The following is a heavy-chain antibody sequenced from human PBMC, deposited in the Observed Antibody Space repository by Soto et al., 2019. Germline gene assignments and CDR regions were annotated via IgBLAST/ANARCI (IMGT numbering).Heavy chain of an antibody. J-gene: IGHJ6*02. CDR3: ARERGYSGYDPLYYGMDV. Sequence: GASVKVSCKASGGTFSSYAISWVRQAPGQGLEWMGGIIPIFGTANYAQKFQGRVTITADESTSTAYMELSSLRSEDTAVYYCARERGYSGYDPLYYGMDVWGQGTTVNVSS. CDR2: IIPIFGTA. CDR1: GGTFSSYA. D-gene: IGHD5-12*01. V-gene: IGHV1-69*13.